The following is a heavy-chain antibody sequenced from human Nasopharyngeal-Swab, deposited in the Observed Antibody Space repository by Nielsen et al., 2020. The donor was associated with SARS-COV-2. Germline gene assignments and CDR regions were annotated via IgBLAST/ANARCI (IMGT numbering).Heavy chain of an antibody. CDR2: IKQDGSEK. CDR3: ARDKGMRDYVWGSYRSSYYYYYGMDV. D-gene: IGHD3-16*02. V-gene: IGHV3-7*01. Sequence: GGSLRLSCAGSGFTFRRYWMSWVRQAPGEGMEWVANIKQDGSEKYYEDSVKGRFTISRDNAKNSLYLQMNSLRAEDTAVYYCARDKGMRDYVWGSYRSSYYYYYGMDVWGQGTTVTVSS. J-gene: IGHJ6*02. CDR1: GFTFRRYW.